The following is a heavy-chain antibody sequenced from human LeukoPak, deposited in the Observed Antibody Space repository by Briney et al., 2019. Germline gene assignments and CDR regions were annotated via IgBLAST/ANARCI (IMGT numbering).Heavy chain of an antibody. Sequence: SGPTLVNPTQTLTLTCTFSGFSLSTNEEAVGWIRQPPGKTLEWLALIYWDDDKRYSPSLKNRLTITKDTSKNQVVLTMTNMDPVDTATHYCAHSEYCGYQGGNFFDYWGQGTPVSVSS. CDR3: AHSEYCGYQGGNFFDY. CDR2: IYWDDDK. V-gene: IGHV2-5*02. D-gene: IGHD5-12*01. CDR1: GFSLSTNEEA. J-gene: IGHJ4*02.